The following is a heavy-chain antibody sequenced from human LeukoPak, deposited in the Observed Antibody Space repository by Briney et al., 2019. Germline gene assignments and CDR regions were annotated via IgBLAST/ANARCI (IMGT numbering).Heavy chain of an antibody. J-gene: IGHJ3*01. CDR2: IHHNGGT. CDR3: ARRSVVATINAAFDV. V-gene: IGHV4-39*01. Sequence: SETLSLTCTGSGGSIRSISYNWGWIRQPPGNGLEWIGSIHHNGGTYYSPSFKSRVTISVDTSKNQFSLKLSSVTAADTAVYFCARRSVVATINAAFDVWGQGTMVIVSS. D-gene: IGHD5-12*01. CDR1: GGSIRSISYN.